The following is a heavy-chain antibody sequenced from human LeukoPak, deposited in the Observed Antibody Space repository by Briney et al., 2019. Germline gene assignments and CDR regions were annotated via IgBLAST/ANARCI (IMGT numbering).Heavy chain of an antibody. CDR1: GYTFTGYY. V-gene: IGHV1-2*02. J-gene: IGHJ4*02. CDR3: ARDAVDYGGNPYYFDY. CDR2: INPNSGGT. D-gene: IGHD4-23*01. Sequence: ASVKVSCKASGYTFTGYYMHWVRQAPGQGLEWMGWINPNSGGTNYGQKFQGRVTMTRDTSISTAYMELSRLKSDDTAVYYCARDAVDYGGNPYYFDYWGQGTLVTVSS.